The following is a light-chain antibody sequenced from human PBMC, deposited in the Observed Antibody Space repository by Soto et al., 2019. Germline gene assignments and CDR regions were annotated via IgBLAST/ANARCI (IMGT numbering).Light chain of an antibody. Sequence: DIQMTQSPTSLSASVGDRVTITCRASQGIRNFVAWYQQKPGKPPKLLIYAASTLQSGVPSRFSGSGSGTDFTLTINSLQPEAVATYSCQKYSSVPVFGPGTKV. CDR2: AAS. CDR3: QKYSSVPV. J-gene: IGKJ3*01. V-gene: IGKV1-27*01. CDR1: QGIRNF.